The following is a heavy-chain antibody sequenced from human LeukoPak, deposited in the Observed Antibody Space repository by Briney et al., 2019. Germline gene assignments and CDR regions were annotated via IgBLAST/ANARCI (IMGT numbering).Heavy chain of an antibody. CDR1: GFTFSSYA. J-gene: IGHJ4*02. Sequence: GGSLRLSCAASGFTFSSYAMSWVRQAPGKGLEWVSAISGSGGSTYYADSVKGRFTISRDNSKNTLYLQMNSLRAEDTGVYYCAKDRWFGELSTYWGQGTLVTVSS. D-gene: IGHD3-10*01. V-gene: IGHV3-23*01. CDR3: AKDRWFGELSTY. CDR2: ISGSGGST.